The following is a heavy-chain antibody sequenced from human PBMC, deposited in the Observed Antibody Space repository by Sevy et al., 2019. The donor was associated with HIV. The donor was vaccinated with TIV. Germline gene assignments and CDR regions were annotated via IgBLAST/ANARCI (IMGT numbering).Heavy chain of an antibody. CDR2: INWNSGSI. D-gene: IGHD3-16*01. J-gene: IGHJ4*02. Sequence: GGSLRLSCAASGFTFNDSAMYWVRQAPGKGLEWVSGINWNSGSIGYGDSVKGRFTISRDNAKNSPYLQMNSLRVEDTAFYYCAKGYDLDYWGQGTLVTVSS. CDR1: GFTFNDSA. CDR3: AKGYDLDY. V-gene: IGHV3-9*01.